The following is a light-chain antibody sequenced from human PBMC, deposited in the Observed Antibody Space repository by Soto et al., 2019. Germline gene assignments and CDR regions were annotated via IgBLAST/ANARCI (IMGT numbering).Light chain of an antibody. J-gene: IGKJ1*01. Sequence: EIAMTQSPVTLSVSPGERATLSCRASQSVRSNLAWYQQKPGQAPSLLIYGAFTRATGIPTRFSGTGSGTEFTLTISSLQSEDFALYYCQQYNDWPLTFGQGTKVDI. CDR3: QQYNDWPLT. CDR2: GAF. V-gene: IGKV3-15*01. CDR1: QSVRSN.